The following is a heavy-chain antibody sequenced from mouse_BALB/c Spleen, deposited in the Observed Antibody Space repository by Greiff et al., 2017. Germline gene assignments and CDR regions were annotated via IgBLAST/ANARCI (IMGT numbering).Heavy chain of an antibody. CDR2: ISYDGSN. D-gene: IGHD2-4*01. CDR1: GYSITSGYY. Sequence: EVKVEESGPGLVKPSQSLSLTCSVTGYSITSGYYWNWIRQFPGNKLEWMGYISYDGSNNYNPSLKNRISITRDTSKNQFFLKLNSVTTEDTATYYCASYYDYDDAMDYWGQGTSVTVSS. J-gene: IGHJ4*01. CDR3: ASYYDYDDAMDY. V-gene: IGHV3-6*02.